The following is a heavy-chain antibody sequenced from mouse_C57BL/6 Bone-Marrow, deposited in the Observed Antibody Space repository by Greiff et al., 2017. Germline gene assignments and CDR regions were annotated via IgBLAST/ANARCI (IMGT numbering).Heavy chain of an antibody. CDR2: IHPNSGST. D-gene: IGHD1-3*01. CDR1: CYTFTSSW. J-gene: IGHJ3*01. V-gene: IGHV1-64*01. Sequence: QVQLKQPGAELVKPGASVKLSCKASCYTFTSSWMHWVKQRPGQGLEWIGMIHPNSGSTNYNAKFKSKATLTVDKSSSTAYMQRSSLSSEDSAVYYCARRDDDKGVAWFAYWGQVTLVTVSA. CDR3: ARRDDDKGVAWFAY.